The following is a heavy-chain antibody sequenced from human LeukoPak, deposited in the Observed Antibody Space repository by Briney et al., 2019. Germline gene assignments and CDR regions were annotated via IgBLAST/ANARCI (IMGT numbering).Heavy chain of an antibody. V-gene: IGHV4-34*01. D-gene: IGHD3-22*01. Sequence: SETLSLTCAVYVGPFSGYYWTWLRQPPGKGLEWIGEINHSGSTNFNPSLKSRVTISVYTSKTQCSLKLCSVTAADTAVYFCARAEGYYDSSGYRGGSASVSYWGQRTLVTVSS. CDR2: INHSGST. J-gene: IGHJ4*02. CDR3: ARAEGYYDSSGYRGGSASVSY. CDR1: VGPFSGYY.